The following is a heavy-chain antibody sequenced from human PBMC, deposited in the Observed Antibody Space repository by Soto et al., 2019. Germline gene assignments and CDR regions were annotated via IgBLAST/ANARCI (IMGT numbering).Heavy chain of an antibody. CDR2: ISSSSSYI. Sequence: EVQLVESGGALVKPGGSLRLSCAASGFTFSSYSMNWVRQAPGKGLEWVSSISSSSSYIYYADSVKGRFTISRDNAKNSLYLQMNSLRAEDTAVYYCARDRFRYCSSTSCYGNWFDPWGQGTLVTVSS. J-gene: IGHJ5*02. CDR3: ARDRFRYCSSTSCYGNWFDP. CDR1: GFTFSSYS. D-gene: IGHD2-2*01. V-gene: IGHV3-21*01.